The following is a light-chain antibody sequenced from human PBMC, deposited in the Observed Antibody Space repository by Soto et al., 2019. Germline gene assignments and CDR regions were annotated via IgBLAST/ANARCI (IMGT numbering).Light chain of an antibody. V-gene: IGKV3-20*01. J-gene: IGKJ2*01. CDR1: HSVSSSY. CDR2: GAS. Sequence: EIVLTQSPGTLSLSPGERATLSCRASHSVSSSYLAWYQQKPGQAPRLLIHGASSRATGIPDRFSGSGSGTDFPLTISRLEPEDFAVYYCQQYGGSPPYTFGQGTKLEI. CDR3: QQYGGSPPYT.